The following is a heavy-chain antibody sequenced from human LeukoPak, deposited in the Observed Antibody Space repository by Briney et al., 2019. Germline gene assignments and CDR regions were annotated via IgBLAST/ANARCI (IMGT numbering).Heavy chain of an antibody. D-gene: IGHD4-17*01. J-gene: IGHJ4*02. Sequence: PSETLSLTCTVSGGSISSSSYYWGWIRQPPGKGLEWIVSIYFSGTTYYNPSLKSRVTISVDTSKNQFSLKLSSVTAADTAVYYCARLEVTTGDCFDYWGQGTLVTVSS. CDR3: ARLEVTTGDCFDY. CDR1: GGSISSSSYY. CDR2: IYFSGTT. V-gene: IGHV4-39*01.